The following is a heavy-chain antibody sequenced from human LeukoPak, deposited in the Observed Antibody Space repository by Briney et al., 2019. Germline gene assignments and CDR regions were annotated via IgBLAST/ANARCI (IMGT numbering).Heavy chain of an antibody. J-gene: IGHJ3*02. D-gene: IGHD6-13*01. CDR2: INHSGST. V-gene: IGHV4-34*01. Sequence: SETLSLTCAVYGGSFSGYYWSWIRQPPGKGLEWIGEINHSGSTNYNPALKSRVTISVDTSKNKFSLKLSSVTAADTAVYYCARGSASSSEGYAFDIWGQGTMVTVSS. CDR3: ARGSASSSEGYAFDI. CDR1: GGSFSGYY.